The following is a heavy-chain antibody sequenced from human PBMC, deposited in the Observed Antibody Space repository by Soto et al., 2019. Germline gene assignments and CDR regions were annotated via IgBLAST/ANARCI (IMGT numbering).Heavy chain of an antibody. CDR2: ISWDGGST. CDR3: ARSGGLNPVDY. Sequence: PGGSLRLSCAASGFTFDDYTMHWVRQAPGKGLEWVSLISWDGGSTYYADSVKGRFTISRDNSKNSLYLQMNSLRTEDTALYYCARSGGLNPVDYWGQGTLVTVSS. J-gene: IGHJ4*02. CDR1: GFTFDDYT. V-gene: IGHV3-43*01. D-gene: IGHD1-26*01.